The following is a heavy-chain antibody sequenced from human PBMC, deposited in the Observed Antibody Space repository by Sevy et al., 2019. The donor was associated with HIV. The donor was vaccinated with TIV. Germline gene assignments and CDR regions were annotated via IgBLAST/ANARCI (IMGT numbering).Heavy chain of an antibody. CDR3: ARVDCSGGSCYWFDP. J-gene: IGHJ5*02. CDR2: ISAYNGNT. CDR1: GYTFTSYG. V-gene: IGHV1-18*01. Sequence: ASVKVSCKASGYTFTSYGISWVRQAPGQGLEWMGWISAYNGNTNYAQKLQGRVTMTTDTSTSTAYMELRSLGSDDTAVYYCARVDCSGGSCYWFDPWGQGTLVTVSS. D-gene: IGHD2-15*01.